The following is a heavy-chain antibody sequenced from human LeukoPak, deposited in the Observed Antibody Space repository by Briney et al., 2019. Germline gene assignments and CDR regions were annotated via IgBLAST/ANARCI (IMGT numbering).Heavy chain of an antibody. Sequence: PGGSLRLSCAASGFTFSLHTMHWVRQAPGKGPEWVALMSYDGTNKYYEDSVKGRYTISRDNSKNTLYLEINSLKPEDTAVYYCAKEGSGSYYYYKGMDVWGQGTTVTVSS. CDR3: AKEGSGSYYYYKGMDV. CDR1: GFTFSLHT. J-gene: IGHJ6*02. D-gene: IGHD1-26*01. CDR2: MSYDGTNK. V-gene: IGHV3-30*18.